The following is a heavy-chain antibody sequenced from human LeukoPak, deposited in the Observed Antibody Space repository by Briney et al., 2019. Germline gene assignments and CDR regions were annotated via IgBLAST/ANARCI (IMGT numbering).Heavy chain of an antibody. CDR2: INHSGST. CDR1: GGSISSGSYY. Sequence: SETLSLTCTVSGGSISSGSYYWRWIRQPPGKGLEWIGEINHSGSTNYNPSLKSRVTISVDTSKNQFSLKLSSVTAADTAVYYCARGKLGPLSDAFDIWGQGTMVTVSS. J-gene: IGHJ3*02. CDR3: ARGKLGPLSDAFDI. D-gene: IGHD7-27*01. V-gene: IGHV4-39*07.